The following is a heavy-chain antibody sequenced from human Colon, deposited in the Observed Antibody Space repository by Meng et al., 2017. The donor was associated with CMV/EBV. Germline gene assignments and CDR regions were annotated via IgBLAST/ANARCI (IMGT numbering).Heavy chain of an antibody. D-gene: IGHD2-2*01. V-gene: IGHV4-34*12. Sequence: QVLLKQCGARLLKPFTTLSLLWGFYKVFFRGYFWSWIRQPPGKGLELIGAIFRDGSPKYNPSLQSRVTMSVDTSKNHFSLNLRSVTAADTAVYFCARATKPNCWEVLEYWGQGTLVTVSS. CDR3: ARATKPNCWEVLEY. CDR2: IFRDGSP. CDR1: KVFFRGYF. J-gene: IGHJ4*02.